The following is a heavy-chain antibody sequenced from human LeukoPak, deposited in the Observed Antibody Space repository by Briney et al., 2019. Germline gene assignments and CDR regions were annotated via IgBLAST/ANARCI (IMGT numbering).Heavy chain of an antibody. CDR3: ARRRYYDGSGYLV. J-gene: IGHJ1*01. V-gene: IGHV4-39*01. Sequence: SETLSLTCSVSGDSVSRSDSYWDWIRQPPGKGVGWIGTIYYSGRTYYSPSLKSRVTMSVDPSNNQFSLHLRSVTAADTALYYCARRRYYDGSGYLVWGQGTLLSVSS. CDR2: IYYSGRT. CDR1: GDSVSRSDSY. D-gene: IGHD3-22*01.